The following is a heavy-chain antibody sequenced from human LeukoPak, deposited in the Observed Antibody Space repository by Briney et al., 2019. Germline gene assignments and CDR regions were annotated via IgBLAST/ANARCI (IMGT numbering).Heavy chain of an antibody. CDR2: ISYSGST. V-gene: IGHV4-59*01. D-gene: IGHD6-6*01. Sequence: PSETLSLTCTVSGGSISSYYWSWIRQPPGKGLEWIGYISYSGSTDYNPSLKSRVTISVDTSKNQFSLKLSSVTAADTAVYYCARDSDSSSSYSYYYYTDVWGKGTTVTVSS. J-gene: IGHJ6*03. CDR3: ARDSDSSSSYSYYYYTDV. CDR1: GGSISSYY.